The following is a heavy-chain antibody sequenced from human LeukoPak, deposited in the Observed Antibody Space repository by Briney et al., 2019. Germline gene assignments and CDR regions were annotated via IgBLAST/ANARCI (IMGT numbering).Heavy chain of an antibody. CDR1: GFTFSSYA. CDR3: ARSYSSTSYYYGMDV. D-gene: IGHD6-13*01. V-gene: IGHV3-30-3*01. Sequence: GGSLRLSCAASGFTFSSYAMHWVRQAPGKGLEWVAVISYDGSNKYYADSVKGRFTISRDNSKNTLYLQMNSLRAEDTAVYYCARSYSSTSYYYGMDVWGQGTTVTVSS. J-gene: IGHJ6*02. CDR2: ISYDGSNK.